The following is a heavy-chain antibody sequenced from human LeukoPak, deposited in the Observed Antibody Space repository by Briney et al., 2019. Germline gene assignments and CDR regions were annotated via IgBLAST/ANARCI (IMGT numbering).Heavy chain of an antibody. Sequence: GGSLRLSCVASGFTFSSYEMNWVRQAPGKGLEWVSYISSSGGTIFYADSVKGRFTISRDNAKNSLYLQMNSLRADDTAVYYCAKDLRGPKDYWGQGTLVTVSS. CDR1: GFTFSSYE. J-gene: IGHJ4*02. CDR2: ISSSGGTI. CDR3: AKDLRGPKDY. D-gene: IGHD5-12*01. V-gene: IGHV3-48*03.